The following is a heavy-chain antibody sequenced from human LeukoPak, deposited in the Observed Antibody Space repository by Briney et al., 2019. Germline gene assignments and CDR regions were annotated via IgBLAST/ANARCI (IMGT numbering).Heavy chain of an antibody. D-gene: IGHD1-26*01. V-gene: IGHV4-59*08. CDR3: ARHVKGGSSFDY. CDR1: GGSISSYY. J-gene: IGHJ4*02. Sequence: PSETLSLTCTVSGGSISSYYWSWIRQPPGKGLEWIGYIYYSGSTNYSPSLKSRVTISVDTSKNQFSLKLSSVTAADTAVYYCARHVKGGSSFDYWGQGTLVTVSS. CDR2: IYYSGST.